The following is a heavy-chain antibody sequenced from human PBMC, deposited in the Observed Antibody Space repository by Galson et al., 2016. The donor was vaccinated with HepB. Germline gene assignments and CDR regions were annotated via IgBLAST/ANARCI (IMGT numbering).Heavy chain of an antibody. CDR2: ISAYNGNT. Sequence: SVKVSCKASGYTFTSDGINWVRQAPGQGFEWMGWISAYNGNTNYAQKFQGRVTMTTDISTSIAYMELRSLRSDDTAVYYCARDRGTPPLTTFFDFWGQGTLVTVSS. CDR3: ARDRGTPPLTTFFDF. CDR1: GYTFTSDG. D-gene: IGHD1-7*01. V-gene: IGHV1-18*01. J-gene: IGHJ4*02.